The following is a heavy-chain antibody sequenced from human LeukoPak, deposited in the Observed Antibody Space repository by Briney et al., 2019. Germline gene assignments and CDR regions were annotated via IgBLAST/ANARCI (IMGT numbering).Heavy chain of an antibody. CDR1: GYTFTSYG. V-gene: IGHV1-18*01. Sequence: ASVKVSCKASGYTFTSYGISWVRQAPGQGLEWMGWISAYNGNTNYAQKLQGRLTMTTDTSTSTAFLELRSLRSDDTAVYYCARIVTAARPLGYYYYYMDVWGKGTTVTVSS. CDR2: ISAYNGNT. D-gene: IGHD6-6*01. J-gene: IGHJ6*03. CDR3: ARIVTAARPLGYYYYYMDV.